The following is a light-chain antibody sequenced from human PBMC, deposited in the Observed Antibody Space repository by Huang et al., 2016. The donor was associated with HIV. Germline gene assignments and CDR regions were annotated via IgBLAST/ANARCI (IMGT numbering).Light chain of an antibody. CDR2: WAS. V-gene: IGKV4-1*01. CDR3: QQYYSTPPT. CDR1: QSVLYISNNKNY. Sequence: DIVMTQSPHSLAVSLGERATINCKSSQSVLYISNNKNYLAWYQQKPGQPPKLLIYWASTRESGVPDRLSGSGSGTDFTLIISSLQAEDVAVYYCQQYYSTPPTFGQGTKVEIK. J-gene: IGKJ1*01.